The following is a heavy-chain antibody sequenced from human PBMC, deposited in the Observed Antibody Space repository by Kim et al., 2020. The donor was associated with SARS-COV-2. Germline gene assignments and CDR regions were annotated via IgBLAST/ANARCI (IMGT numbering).Heavy chain of an antibody. CDR1: GFTFSNYA. Sequence: GGSLRLSCAASGFTFSNYATSWVRQAPGKVLEWVSGISGSGRSTFYADSVKGRFTISRDSSKNTLYLQMNSLRAEDPALYYCAHMWDIAARQGHIDSW. D-gene: IGHD6-6*01. CDR3: AHMWDIAARQGHIDS. J-gene: IGHJ5*01. CDR2: ISGSGRST. V-gene: IGHV3-23*01.